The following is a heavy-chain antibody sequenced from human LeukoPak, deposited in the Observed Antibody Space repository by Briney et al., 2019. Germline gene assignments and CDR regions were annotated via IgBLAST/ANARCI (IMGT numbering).Heavy chain of an antibody. CDR2: IKQDGSEK. V-gene: IGHV3-7*01. Sequence: GGSLRLSCAASGFTFSSYWMSWVRQAPGKGLEWVANIKQDGSEKYYVDSVKGRFTISRDNAKNSLYLQMNSLRAEDTAVYYCARDFSSGWYGYGMDVWGQGTTVTVSS. CDR1: GFTFSSYW. D-gene: IGHD6-19*01. CDR3: ARDFSSGWYGYGMDV. J-gene: IGHJ6*02.